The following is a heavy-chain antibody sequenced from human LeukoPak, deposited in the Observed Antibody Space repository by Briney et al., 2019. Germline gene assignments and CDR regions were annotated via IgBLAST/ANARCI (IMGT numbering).Heavy chain of an antibody. J-gene: IGHJ4*02. CDR3: AIFPPYDSSGYLDY. V-gene: IGHV1-69*13. CDR1: GGTFSSYA. D-gene: IGHD3-22*01. CDR2: IIPIFGTA. Sequence: ASVKVSCKASGGTFSSYAISWVRQAPGQGLEWTGGIIPIFGTANYAQKFQGRVTITADESTSTAYMELSSLRSEDTAVYYCAIFPPYDSSGYLDYWGQGTLVTVSS.